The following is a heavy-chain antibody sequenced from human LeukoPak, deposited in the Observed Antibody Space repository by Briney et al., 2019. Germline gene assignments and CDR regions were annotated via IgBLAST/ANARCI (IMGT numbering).Heavy chain of an antibody. V-gene: IGHV3-48*01. CDR3: ARGVPKTSYYYYYMDV. CDR2: ISSSGYTI. D-gene: IGHD4-11*01. CDR1: GFTCSDYS. Sequence: GGSLRLSCEVSGFTCSDYSMNWVRQAPGKGLEWVSYISSSGYTINYADSVKGRFTISRDNAKNSLYLQMNCLRAEDTAVYYCARGVPKTSYYYYYMDVWGKGTTVTVSS. J-gene: IGHJ6*03.